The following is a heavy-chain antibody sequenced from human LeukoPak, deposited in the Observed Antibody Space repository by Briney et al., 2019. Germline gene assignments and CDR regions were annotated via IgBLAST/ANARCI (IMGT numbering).Heavy chain of an antibody. CDR2: ISYDGSNK. V-gene: IGHV3-30-3*01. D-gene: IGHD3-22*01. CDR3: ARVEPRKTYYYDSSGYQYFDY. CDR1: GFTFSSYA. Sequence: AGGSLRLSCAASGFTFSSYAMHWVRQAPGKGLEWVAVISYDGSNKYYADSVKGRFTISRDNSKNTLYLQTNSLRAEDTAVYYCARVEPRKTYYYDSSGYQYFDYWGQGTLVTVSS. J-gene: IGHJ4*02.